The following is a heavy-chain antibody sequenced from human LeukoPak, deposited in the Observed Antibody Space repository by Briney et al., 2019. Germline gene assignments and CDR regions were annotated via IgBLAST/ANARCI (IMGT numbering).Heavy chain of an antibody. V-gene: IGHV3-23*01. CDR2: ISGNGGRT. Sequence: PGVSLRLSCAASGFTFSLYTMSWVRQAPGKGLEWVSGISGNGGRTYYADSVKGGFTISRDNSKNTLNLQLNSLSAEDTALYYCAKDQEVGVTTYYFDYWGQGTLVTVSS. J-gene: IGHJ4*02. CDR3: AKDQEVGVTTYYFDY. D-gene: IGHD4-17*01. CDR1: GFTFSLYT.